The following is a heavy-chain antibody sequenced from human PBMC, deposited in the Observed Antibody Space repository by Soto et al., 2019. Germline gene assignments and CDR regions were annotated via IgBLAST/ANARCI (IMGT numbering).Heavy chain of an antibody. CDR2: IIPVFGST. V-gene: IGHV1-69*01. J-gene: IGHJ4*02. CDR1: GGTFASYA. D-gene: IGHD2-8*02. CDR3: ARDGVLVEISTMGDY. Sequence: QVQLVQSGAEVKKPGSSVKVSCKASGGTFASYAVSWVRQAPGHGLEWMGGIIPVFGSTNYAQNFQDRVTFTADESTGTAYMELTSLRSEDTAVYYCARDGVLVEISTMGDYWGKGTLVTVYS.